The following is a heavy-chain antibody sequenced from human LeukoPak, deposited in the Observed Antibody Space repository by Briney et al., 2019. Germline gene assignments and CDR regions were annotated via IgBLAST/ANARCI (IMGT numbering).Heavy chain of an antibody. CDR3: ARQGGSSSPYYYYYMDV. J-gene: IGHJ6*03. D-gene: IGHD6-13*01. CDR1: GYSISSGYY. Sequence: KPSETLSLTCAVSGYSISSGYYWGWFRQPPGKGLEWIGCMYHSGSTYYNPSLQSRVTISVDTSKNQFSLKLSSVTAADTAVYYCARQGGSSSPYYYYYMDVWGKGTTVTVSS. CDR2: MYHSGST. V-gene: IGHV4-38-2*01.